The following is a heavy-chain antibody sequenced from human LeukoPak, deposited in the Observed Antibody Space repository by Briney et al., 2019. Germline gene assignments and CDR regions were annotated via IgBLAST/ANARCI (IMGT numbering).Heavy chain of an antibody. CDR3: ARVGHDFWSSPTFVDS. CDR2: IQYSGGT. D-gene: IGHD3-3*01. CDR1: GGSISIYY. Sequence: KPSETLSLTCTVSGGSISIYYWGWIRQPPGKGLEWIGYIQYSGGTNYNPSLKSRLSISLDTSKKQFSLSLNSVTAADTAVYYCARVGHDFWSSPTFVDSWGQGTLVTVSS. J-gene: IGHJ4*02. V-gene: IGHV4-59*01.